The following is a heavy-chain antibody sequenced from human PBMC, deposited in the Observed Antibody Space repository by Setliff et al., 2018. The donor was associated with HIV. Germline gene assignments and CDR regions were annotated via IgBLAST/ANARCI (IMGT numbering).Heavy chain of an antibody. V-gene: IGHV4-61*09. Sequence: SETLSLTCTVSGGSISSGSYYWSWIRQPAGKGLEWIGHIHTSGSSSYNPSLKSRVIISLDTSKNQISLKLSSVTAADTAVYYCATRNTLRYFEWLNYYYYYMDVWGKGTTVTVSS. J-gene: IGHJ6*03. CDR3: ATRNTLRYFEWLNYYYYYMDV. CDR2: IHTSGSS. D-gene: IGHD3-9*01. CDR1: GGSISSGSYY.